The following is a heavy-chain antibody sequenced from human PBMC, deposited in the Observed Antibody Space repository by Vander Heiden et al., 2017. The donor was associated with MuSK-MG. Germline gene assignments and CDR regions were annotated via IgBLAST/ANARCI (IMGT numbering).Heavy chain of an antibody. CDR3: AKSAMGPYYSGMDV. CDR2: ISGSGGGT. V-gene: IGHV3-23*01. Sequence: EVQLLESGGGLVQPGGSLRLPCAAPGFTFSSYAMSWVRQAQGKGLEGVSGISGSGGGTYYADSVKGRFTSSRDNSKNTLFLQMNSLRAEDTAVYYCAKSAMGPYYSGMDVWGQGTTVTVS. D-gene: IGHD3-16*01. CDR1: GFTFSSYA. J-gene: IGHJ6*02.